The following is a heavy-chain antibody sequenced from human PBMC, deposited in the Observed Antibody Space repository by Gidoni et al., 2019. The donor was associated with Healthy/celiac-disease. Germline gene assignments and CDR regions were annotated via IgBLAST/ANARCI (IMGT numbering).Heavy chain of an antibody. CDR3: ARDLPGYCSGGSCYSGWFDP. V-gene: IGHV4-59*01. J-gene: IGHJ5*02. D-gene: IGHD2-15*01. CDR1: GGPISSYY. Sequence: QVQLQESGPGLVKPSETLSLTCTVSGGPISSYYWSWIRQPPGKGLEWIGYIYYSGSTNYNPSLKSRVTISVDTSKNQFSLKLSSVTAADTAVYYCARDLPGYCSGGSCYSGWFDPWGQGTLVTVSS. CDR2: IYYSGST.